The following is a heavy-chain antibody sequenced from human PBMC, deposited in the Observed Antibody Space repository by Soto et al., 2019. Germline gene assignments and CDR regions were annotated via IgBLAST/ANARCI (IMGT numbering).Heavy chain of an antibody. V-gene: IGHV5-10-1*01. CDR2: IDPSDSYT. CDR1: GYRFASYL. CDR3: ARQGVGGGSYYYYGMDV. D-gene: IGHD2-15*01. Sequence: GESLKISCKGSGYRFASYLSSWVRQMPGKGLEWMGRIDPSDSYTNYSPSFQGHVTISADKSISTAYLQWSSLKASDTAMYYCARQGVGGGSYYYYGMDVWGQGTTVTVSS. J-gene: IGHJ6*02.